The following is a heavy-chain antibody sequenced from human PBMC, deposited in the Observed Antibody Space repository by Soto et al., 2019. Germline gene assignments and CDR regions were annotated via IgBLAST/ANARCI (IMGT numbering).Heavy chain of an antibody. J-gene: IGHJ5*02. V-gene: IGHV4-30-4*01. D-gene: IGHD2-2*02. Sequence: ASETLSLTCTVSGGSISSGDYYWRWIRQPPGKGLEWIGYIYYSGSTYYNPSLKSRVTISVDTSKNQFSLKLSSVTAADTAGHYCAKAGGPYCSSTSCYKGNWFDPWGQGTLDTVSS. CDR2: IYYSGST. CDR1: GGSISSGDYY. CDR3: AKAGGPYCSSTSCYKGNWFDP.